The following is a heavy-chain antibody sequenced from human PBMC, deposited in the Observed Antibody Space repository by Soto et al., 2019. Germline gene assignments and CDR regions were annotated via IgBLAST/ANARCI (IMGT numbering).Heavy chain of an antibody. V-gene: IGHV3-21*01. J-gene: IGHJ4*02. Sequence: PGGSLRLSSAASGFTFSSYSMNWVRQAPGKGLEWVSSISSSSSYIYYADSVKGRFTISRDNAKNSLYLQINSLRAEDTAVYYCARDRTVTTWDYWGQGTLVTVSS. CDR1: GFTFSSYS. CDR3: ARDRTVTTWDY. D-gene: IGHD4-17*01. CDR2: ISSSSSYI.